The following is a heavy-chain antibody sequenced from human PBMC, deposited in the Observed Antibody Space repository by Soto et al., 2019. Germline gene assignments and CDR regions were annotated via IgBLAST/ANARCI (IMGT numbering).Heavy chain of an antibody. J-gene: IGHJ4*02. CDR1: GGSISSYY. CDR3: ARGSGSYPDY. Sequence: QVQLQESDPGLVKPSETLSLTCTVSGGSISSYYWSWIRQPPGKGLEWIGYIYYSGSTNYNPSLKSRVTISVDTSKNQFSLKLSSVTAADTAVYYCARGSGSYPDYWGQGTLVTVSS. CDR2: IYYSGST. D-gene: IGHD1-26*01. V-gene: IGHV4-59*08.